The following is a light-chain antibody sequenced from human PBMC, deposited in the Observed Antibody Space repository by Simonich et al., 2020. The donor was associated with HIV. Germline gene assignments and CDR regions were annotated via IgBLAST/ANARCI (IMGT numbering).Light chain of an antibody. CDR1: QSIDNW. J-gene: IGKJ2*01. CDR2: EAS. V-gene: IGKV1-5*03. Sequence: DIQMTQSPSTLSAHVGDRVTITCRASQSIDNWLAWYQQKPGKAPKLLVYEASSLQSGVPSRFSGSGSGTEFALTISSLQPEDFATYYCQQYNSYSYTFGQGTKLEIK. CDR3: QQYNSYSYT.